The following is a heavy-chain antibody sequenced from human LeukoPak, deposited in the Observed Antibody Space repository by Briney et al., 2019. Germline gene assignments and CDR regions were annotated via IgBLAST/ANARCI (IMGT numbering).Heavy chain of an antibody. V-gene: IGHV3-30*02. D-gene: IGHD3-10*01. CDR2: IRYDRSEK. CDR3: AKNRLDQSYADAFEI. J-gene: IGHJ3*02. Sequence: PGGSLRLSCAASGFTFSKCDMHWVRQAPGKGLEWVAFIRYDRSEKQYLDSVKGQFTISRDNSRNILYLQMNSLTAEDTAVYYCAKNRLDQSYADAFEIWGQGAMVRVYS. CDR1: GFTFSKCD.